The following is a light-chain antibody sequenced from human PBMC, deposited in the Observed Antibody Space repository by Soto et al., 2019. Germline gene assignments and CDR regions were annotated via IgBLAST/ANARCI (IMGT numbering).Light chain of an antibody. V-gene: IGLV1-44*01. Sequence: QSALTQPPSASGTPGQRVTISCSGSSSNIGNNAVIWYRQFPGTAPKLLMYNSNQRPSGVPDRFSGSKSGTSGSLAISGLQSEDEADYYCAAWDDNVGGLFGGGTKLTVL. CDR1: SSNIGNNA. J-gene: IGLJ3*02. CDR2: NSN. CDR3: AAWDDNVGGL.